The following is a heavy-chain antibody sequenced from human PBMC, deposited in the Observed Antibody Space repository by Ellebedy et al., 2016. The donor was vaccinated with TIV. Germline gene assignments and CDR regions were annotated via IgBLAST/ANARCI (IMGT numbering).Heavy chain of an antibody. J-gene: IGHJ4*02. V-gene: IGHV3-33*06. CDR3: AKDREGDYCSGNSCYFDY. CDR1: GFTFSTYA. D-gene: IGHD2-15*01. CDR2: IWDDGSKK. Sequence: PGGSLRLSCSGSGFTFSTYATHWVRQAPGKGLEWVAVIWDDGSKKKSADSVKGRFTISRDNSKNTLYLQMNSLRAEDTAVYYCAKDREGDYCSGNSCYFDYWGQGTLVTVSS.